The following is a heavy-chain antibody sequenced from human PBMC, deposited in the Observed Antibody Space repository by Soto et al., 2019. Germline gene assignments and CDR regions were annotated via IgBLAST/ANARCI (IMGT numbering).Heavy chain of an antibody. CDR1: AYTFTGYY. V-gene: IGHV1-2*02. D-gene: IGHD3-10*01. J-gene: IGHJ6*02. CDR3: ARGFGYYYGSWSYFRV. CDR2: INPNSGGT. Sequence: ASAKVSCKASAYTFTGYYMHWVRQAPGQGLEWMGWINPNSGGTNYAQKFQGRVTMTRDTSISTAYMELSRLRSDDTAVYYCARGFGYYYGSWSYFRVWGQGTTVTVSS.